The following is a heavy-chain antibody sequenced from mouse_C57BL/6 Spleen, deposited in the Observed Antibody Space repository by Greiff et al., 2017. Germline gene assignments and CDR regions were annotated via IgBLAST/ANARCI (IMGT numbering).Heavy chain of an antibody. J-gene: IGHJ4*01. D-gene: IGHD1-1*01. CDR1: GFTFSDYG. CDR2: ISNLAYSI. Sequence: EVKLVESGGGLVQPGGSLKLSCAASGFTFSDYGMAWVRQAPRKGPEWVAFISNLAYSIYYADTVTGRFTISRENAKNTLYLEMSSLRSEDTAMYYCARSGSSSRAMDYWGQGTSVAVSS. CDR3: ARSGSSSRAMDY. V-gene: IGHV5-15*01.